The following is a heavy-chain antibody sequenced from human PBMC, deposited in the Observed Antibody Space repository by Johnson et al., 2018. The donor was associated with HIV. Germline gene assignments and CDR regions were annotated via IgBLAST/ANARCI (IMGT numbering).Heavy chain of an antibody. Sequence: HVQLVESGGGLVQPGGSLRLSCAASGFTFSDYYMSWIRQAPGKGLEWVSYISSTGTTIYYADSVKGRFTISRDNAMKSLYLQINSLRAEDTAVYYCARNRPVSYGYRGAFDFWGQGTMVTVSS. V-gene: IGHV3-11*04. CDR3: ARNRPVSYGYRGAFDF. CDR2: ISSTGTTI. J-gene: IGHJ3*01. CDR1: GFTFSDYY. D-gene: IGHD5-18*01.